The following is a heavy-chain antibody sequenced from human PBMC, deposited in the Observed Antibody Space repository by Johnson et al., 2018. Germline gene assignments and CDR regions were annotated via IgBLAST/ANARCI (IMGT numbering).Heavy chain of an antibody. V-gene: IGHV3-23*04. J-gene: IGHJ4*02. D-gene: IGHD4-11*01. Sequence: VQLVQSGGGLVQPGGSLRLSCAAYGFSFTNYAMGWVRQVPGKGLEWVSSINAGGGSAYYADSVKGRFTISRDNSKSTVYLQMNSLRAEDTALYYCARDIIQRGTVTTLWAYGDSWGQGTLVTVSS. CDR3: ARDIIQRGTVTTLWAYGDS. CDR2: INAGGGSA. CDR1: GFSFTNYA.